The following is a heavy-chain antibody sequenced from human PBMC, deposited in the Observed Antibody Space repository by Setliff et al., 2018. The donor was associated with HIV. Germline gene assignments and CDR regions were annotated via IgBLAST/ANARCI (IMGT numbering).Heavy chain of an antibody. V-gene: IGHV4-34*01. CDR1: GGSFSAYY. Sequence: PSETLSLTCAVYGGSFSAYYWSWIRQTPGKGLEWIGEINHSGGTNYNPSLKSRVTMSVDTSKNQFSLKLSSVTAADTAVFYCARGGYSYGFGRHRAYFQYWGQGTKVTVSS. D-gene: IGHD5-18*01. CDR3: ARGGYSYGFGRHRAYFQY. J-gene: IGHJ1*01. CDR2: INHSGGT.